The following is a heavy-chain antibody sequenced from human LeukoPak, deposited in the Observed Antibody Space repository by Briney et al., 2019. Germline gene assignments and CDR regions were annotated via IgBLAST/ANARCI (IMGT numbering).Heavy chain of an antibody. D-gene: IGHD4-23*01. CDR3: ARFVVEDGCNSDWFDP. V-gene: IGHV4-59*01. CDR2: IYYRGST. Sequence: SETLSLTCTVSGGSISNSCWSWIRQPPGKGLEWIGYIYYRGSTNYNPSLKSRVTISLHTSKNQFSLKLSSVTAADTAVYYCARFVVEDGCNSDWFDPWGQGTLVTVSS. J-gene: IGHJ5*02. CDR1: GGSISNSC.